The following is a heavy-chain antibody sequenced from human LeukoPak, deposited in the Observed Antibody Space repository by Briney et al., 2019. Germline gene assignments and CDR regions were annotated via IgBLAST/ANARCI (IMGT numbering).Heavy chain of an antibody. CDR2: FDPEDGET. V-gene: IGHV1-24*01. J-gene: IGHJ4*02. CDR1: GYTFTGYY. Sequence: ASVKVSCKASGYTFTGYYMHWVRQAPGKGLEWMGGFDPEDGETIYAQKFQGRVTMTEDTSTDTAYMELSSLRSEDTAVYYCATDLVFGELNSAYWGQGTLVTVSS. D-gene: IGHD3-10*01. CDR3: ATDLVFGELNSAY.